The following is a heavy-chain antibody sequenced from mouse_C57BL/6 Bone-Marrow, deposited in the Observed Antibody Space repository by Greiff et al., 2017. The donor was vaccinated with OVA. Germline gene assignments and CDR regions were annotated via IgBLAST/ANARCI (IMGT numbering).Heavy chain of an antibody. V-gene: IGHV5-4*03. CDR1: GFPFGSYA. Sequence: EVNVVRSGGGLVRLGGPRKPPFAPPGFPFGSYAMSWVRQTPEKRLEWVATISDGGSYTYYPDNVKGRFTISRDNAKNNLYLQMSHLKSEDTAMYYCAREGYWGQGTTLTVSS. J-gene: IGHJ2*01. CDR2: ISDGGSYT. CDR3: AREGY.